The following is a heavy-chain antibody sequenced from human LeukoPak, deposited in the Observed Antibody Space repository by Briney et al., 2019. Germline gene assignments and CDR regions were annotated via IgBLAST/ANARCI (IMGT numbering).Heavy chain of an antibody. J-gene: IGHJ4*02. Sequence: SETLSLTCTVSGGSISSSSYYWGWIRQPPGKGLEWIGSIYYSGSTYYNPSLKSRVTISVDTSKNQFSLKLSSVTAADTAVYYCARGWVAVRGYSYGVFFDYWGQGTLVTVSS. CDR3: ARGWVAVRGYSYGVFFDY. D-gene: IGHD5-18*01. V-gene: IGHV4-39*01. CDR2: IYYSGST. CDR1: GGSISSSSYY.